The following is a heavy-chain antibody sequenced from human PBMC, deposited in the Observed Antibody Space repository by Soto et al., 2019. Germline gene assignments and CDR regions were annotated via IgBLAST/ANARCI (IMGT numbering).Heavy chain of an antibody. V-gene: IGHV4-34*01. CDR3: ARGSQRYPGGDV. D-gene: IGHD3-9*01. CDR1: GGSFSGYY. J-gene: IGHJ6*02. CDR2: INHVGST. Sequence: QVQLQQWGAGLLKPSETLSLTCAVYGGSFSGYYWSWIRQPPGKGLEWIGEINHVGSTNYNPSLKSRVTISVDMSKNHFSLKLSSVTAADTAVYYCARGSQRYPGGDVWGQGTTVTVSS.